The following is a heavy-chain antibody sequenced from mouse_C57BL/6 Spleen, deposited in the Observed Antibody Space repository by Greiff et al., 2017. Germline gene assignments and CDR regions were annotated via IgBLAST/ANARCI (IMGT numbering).Heavy chain of an antibody. V-gene: IGHV1-80*01. Sequence: QVQLQQSGAELVKPGASVKISCKASGYAFSSYWMNWVKQRPGKGLEWIGQIYPGDGDTNYNGQFKGKATLPADKSSSTAYMQLSSLTSDDPAVYFCARPIYYDYDRAYAMDYWGQGTSVTVSS. CDR1: GYAFSSYW. CDR2: IYPGDGDT. J-gene: IGHJ4*01. CDR3: ARPIYYDYDRAYAMDY. D-gene: IGHD2-4*01.